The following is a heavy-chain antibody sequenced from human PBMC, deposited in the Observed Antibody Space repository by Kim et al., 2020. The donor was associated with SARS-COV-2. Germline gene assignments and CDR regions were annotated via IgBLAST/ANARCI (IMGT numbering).Heavy chain of an antibody. V-gene: IGHV3-66*01. J-gene: IGHJ3*01. CDR1: GFTVSSNF. D-gene: IGHD3-10*01. Sequence: GGSLRLSCAASGFTVSSNFMHWVRQAPGKGLEWVSLIYSGGSTFYADSVKGRFTISRDNSRNTLYLQMNSLRAEDTAVYYCARDQGTMVRGVSDAFDVWGQGTMVTVSS. CDR2: IYSGGST. CDR3: ARDQGTMVRGVSDAFDV.